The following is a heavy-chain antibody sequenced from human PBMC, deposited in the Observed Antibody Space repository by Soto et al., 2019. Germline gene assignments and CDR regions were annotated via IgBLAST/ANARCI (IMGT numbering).Heavy chain of an antibody. CDR2: ISGRGGST. J-gene: IGHJ4*02. D-gene: IGHD1-1*01. CDR3: ARSSGDTWEHYYFDY. V-gene: IGHV3-23*01. Sequence: EVQLLESGGGLVLPGGSLRLACAASGFIFSDYSMSWVRQAPGKGLEWVSGISGRGGSTYYADSVKGRFTISRDSSRNTLFLQMNSLRAEDTALYFCARSSGDTWEHYYFDYWGQGTLVPVSS. CDR1: GFIFSDYS.